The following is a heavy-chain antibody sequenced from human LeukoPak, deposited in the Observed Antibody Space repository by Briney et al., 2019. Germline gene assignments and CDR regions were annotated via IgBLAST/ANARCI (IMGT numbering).Heavy chain of an antibody. D-gene: IGHD5-18*01. V-gene: IGHV4-4*07. CDR2: IYTSGST. Sequence: SETLSLTCTVSGGSISSYYWSWIRQPAGEGLEWIGRIYTSGSTNYNPSLKSRVTMSVDTSKNQFSLKLSSVTAADTAVYYCARDSYSYGHNYYFDYWGQGTLVTVSS. CDR1: GGSISSYY. CDR3: ARDSYSYGHNYYFDY. J-gene: IGHJ4*02.